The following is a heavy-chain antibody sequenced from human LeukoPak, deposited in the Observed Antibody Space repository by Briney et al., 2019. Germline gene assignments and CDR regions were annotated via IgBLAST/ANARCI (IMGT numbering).Heavy chain of an antibody. CDR1: GFTFYTYA. CDR3: AKDEGYDPIYYLES. V-gene: IGHV3-23*01. J-gene: IGHJ4*02. D-gene: IGHD5-12*01. Sequence: GGSLKLSCADSGFTFYTYAMTWVRQAPGKELEWVSALDAGGGNTYYADSVKGRFTISRDNSKNMVYLQMNSLSAEDTAVYYCAKDEGYDPIYYLESWGQGTLVTVSS. CDR2: LDAGGGNT.